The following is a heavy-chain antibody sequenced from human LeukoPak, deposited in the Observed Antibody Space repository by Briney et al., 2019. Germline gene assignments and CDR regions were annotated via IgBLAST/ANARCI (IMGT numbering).Heavy chain of an antibody. J-gene: IGHJ3*02. D-gene: IGHD6-19*01. CDR2: IIPIFGTA. V-gene: IGHV1-69*05. CDR1: GGTFSSYA. CDR3: ASRSGWYGGDAFDI. Sequence: SVKVSCKASGGTFSSYAISWVRQAPGQGLEWMGRIIPIFGTANYAQKFQGRVTITTDESTSTAYMELSSLRSEDAAVYYCASRSGWYGGDAFDIWGQGTMVTVSS.